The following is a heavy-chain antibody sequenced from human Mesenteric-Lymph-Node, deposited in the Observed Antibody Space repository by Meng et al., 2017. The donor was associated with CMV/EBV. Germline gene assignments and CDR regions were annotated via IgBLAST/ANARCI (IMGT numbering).Heavy chain of an antibody. CDR2: IIPIFGTA. CDR3: ARDPSPYSGSYYYYYGMDV. J-gene: IGHJ6*02. V-gene: IGHV1-69*05. CDR1: GDTFSSYA. Sequence: SVKVSCKASGDTFSSYAISWVRQAPGQGLEWMGGIIPIFGTANYAQKFQGRVTITTDESTSTAYMELSSLRSEDTAVYYCARDPSPYSGSYYYYYGMDVWGQGTTVTVSS. D-gene: IGHD1-26*01.